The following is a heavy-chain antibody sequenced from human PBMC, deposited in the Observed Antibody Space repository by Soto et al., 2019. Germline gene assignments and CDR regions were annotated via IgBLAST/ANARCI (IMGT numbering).Heavy chain of an antibody. J-gene: IGHJ6*03. CDR1: GGSFSGYY. Sequence: SETLSLTYAVYGGSFSGYYWSWIRQPPGKGLEWIGEINHSGSTNYNPSLKSRVTISVDTSKNQFSLKLSPVTAADTAVYYCARGPRNNFYYYYYMDVWGKGTTVTVSS. CDR3: ARGPRNNFYYYYYMDV. V-gene: IGHV4-34*01. CDR2: INHSGST.